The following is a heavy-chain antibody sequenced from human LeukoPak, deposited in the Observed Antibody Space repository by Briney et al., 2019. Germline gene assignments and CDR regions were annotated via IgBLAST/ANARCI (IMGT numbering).Heavy chain of an antibody. CDR3: TTMAELWFGEFDY. Sequence: GGSLRLSCAASGFTFSNAWMSWVRQAPGKGREWVGRIKSKTDGGTTDYAAPVKGRFTISRDDSKNTRYLQMNSLKTEDTAVYYCTTMAELWFGEFDYWGQGTLVSVSS. D-gene: IGHD3-10*01. CDR2: IKSKTDGGTT. CDR1: GFTFSNAW. J-gene: IGHJ4*02. V-gene: IGHV3-15*01.